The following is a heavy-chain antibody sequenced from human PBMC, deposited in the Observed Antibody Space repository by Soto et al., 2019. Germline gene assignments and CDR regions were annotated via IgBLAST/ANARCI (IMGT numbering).Heavy chain of an antibody. CDR1: GGTFSSYA. CDR2: IIPIFGTA. V-gene: IGHV1-69*13. Sequence: GASVKVSCKASGGTFSSYAISWVRQAPGQGLEWMGGIIPIFGTANYAQKFQGRVTITADESTSTAYMELSSLRSEDTAVYYCARVYTMVRTGYYYYYGMDVWGQGTTVTVSS. CDR3: ARVYTMVRTGYYYYYGMDV. J-gene: IGHJ6*02. D-gene: IGHD3-10*01.